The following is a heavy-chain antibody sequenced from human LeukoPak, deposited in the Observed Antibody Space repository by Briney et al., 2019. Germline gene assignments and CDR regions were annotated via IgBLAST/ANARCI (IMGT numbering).Heavy chain of an antibody. V-gene: IGHV3-15*01. CDR1: GFSFSNAW. J-gene: IGHJ3*01. D-gene: IGHD5-18*01. Sequence: PGGSLRLSCATSGFSFSNAWMSWVRQAPGQGLEWVGRLKSQIDGGASDYAAPVKGRFTISRDDSKNTLYLQMSSLKTEDTAVYFCTTAPSPPWIQVEDAFDFWGHGTMVTVSS. CDR2: LKSQIDGGAS. CDR3: TTAPSPPWIQVEDAFDF.